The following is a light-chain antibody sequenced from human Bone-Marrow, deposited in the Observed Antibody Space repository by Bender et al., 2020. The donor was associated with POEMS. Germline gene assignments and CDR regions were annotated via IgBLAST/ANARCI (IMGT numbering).Light chain of an antibody. V-gene: IGLV3-21*01. J-gene: IGLJ3*02. CDR1: NIGVKA. CDR2: HDD. CDR3: AAWEDSLNGWV. Sequence: SYVLTQPPSLSVAPGKTATLTCGGDNIGVKAVHWYQQRPGQAPLLVISHDDARPTGVPDRFSGSKSGNTASLTISGLQAEDEADYYCAAWEDSLNGWVFGGGTKLTVL.